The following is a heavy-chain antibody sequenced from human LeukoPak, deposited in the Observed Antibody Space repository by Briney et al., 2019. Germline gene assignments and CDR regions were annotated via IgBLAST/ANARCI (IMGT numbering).Heavy chain of an antibody. J-gene: IGHJ4*02. CDR1: GYTFTSYY. CDR3: AILMGELELRDY. V-gene: IGHV1-46*01. Sequence: ASVKVSCKASGYTFTSYYMHWVRQAPGQGLEWMGIINPSGGSTSYAQKFQGRVTMTRDMSTSTVYVELSSLRSEDTAVYYCAILMGELELRDYWGQGTLVTVSS. CDR2: INPSGGST. D-gene: IGHD1-7*01.